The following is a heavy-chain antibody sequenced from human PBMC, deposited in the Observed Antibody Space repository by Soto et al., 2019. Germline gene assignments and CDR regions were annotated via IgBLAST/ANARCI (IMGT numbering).Heavy chain of an antibody. CDR3: ARSGSGSGWS. Sequence: PSETLSLTCAVYGGSFSGYYWSWIRQPPGKGLEWIGEINHSGSTKYNPSLQSRVTISVDTSKNQFSLNLFSMTAADTAVYYCARSGSGSGWSGGRGTLVTVSS. CDR2: INHSGST. CDR1: GGSFSGYY. J-gene: IGHJ4*02. V-gene: IGHV4-34*01. D-gene: IGHD6-19*01.